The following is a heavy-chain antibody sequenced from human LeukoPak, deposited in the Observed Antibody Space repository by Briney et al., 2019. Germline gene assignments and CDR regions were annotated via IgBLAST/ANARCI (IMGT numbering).Heavy chain of an antibody. Sequence: LSLTCTVSGGSISSSSYYWGWIRQPPGKGLEWVSYISDNGRNIYYADSVKGRFTISRDNAKNSLYLQMNSLRAEDTALYYCAKDNTALVTGIGNWGQGTLVTVSA. J-gene: IGHJ4*02. CDR2: ISDNGRNI. CDR1: GGSISSSSYY. V-gene: IGHV3-11*01. CDR3: AKDNTALVTGIGN. D-gene: IGHD5-18*01.